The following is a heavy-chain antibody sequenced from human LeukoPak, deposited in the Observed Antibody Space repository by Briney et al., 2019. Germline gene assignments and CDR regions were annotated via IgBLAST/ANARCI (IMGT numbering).Heavy chain of an antibody. V-gene: IGHV4-39*07. D-gene: IGHD4-17*01. CDR3: ARETDYGDYGGYFDY. CDR2: IYYSGST. CDR1: GGSTSSSSYY. Sequence: SETLSLTCTVSGGSTSSSSYYWGWIRQPPGKDLEWIGSIYYSGSTYHNPSLKSRVTISVDTSKNQFSLKLSSVTAADTAVYYCARETDYGDYGGYFDYWGQGTLVTVSS. J-gene: IGHJ4*02.